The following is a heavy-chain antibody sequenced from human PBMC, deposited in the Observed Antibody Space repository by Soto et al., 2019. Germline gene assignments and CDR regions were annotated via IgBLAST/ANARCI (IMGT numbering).Heavy chain of an antibody. CDR3: ARYTFGHDREYQYAMDV. J-gene: IGHJ6*02. V-gene: IGHV4-30-4*01. Sequence: PSETLSLTCTVSGASISSSAYYWSWVRQPPGKGLEWIGYIFHSGSAYYNPSLKSRVTISVDTSKNQFSLKLTSVTAADTAVFYSARYTFGHDREYQYAMDVWGQGTTVTVS. CDR1: GASISSSAYY. D-gene: IGHD3-10*02. CDR2: IFHSGSA.